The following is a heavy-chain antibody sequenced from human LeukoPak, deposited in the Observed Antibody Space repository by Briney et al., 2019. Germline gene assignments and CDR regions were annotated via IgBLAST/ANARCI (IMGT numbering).Heavy chain of an antibody. CDR2: VSGYNANA. D-gene: IGHD2-2*01. CDR3: ARVGRGCSSIRCYWEDWFDP. CDR1: GYSFPHYG. V-gene: IGHV1-18*01. J-gene: IGHJ5*02. Sequence: ASVKVSCKASGYSFPHYGITWIREAPGQGPEWLGWVSGYNANAHYAQNVQGRVTLTTDTSTNTAYMELRGLTSDDTAMYYCARVGRGCSSIRCYWEDWFDPWGQGTLVIVSS.